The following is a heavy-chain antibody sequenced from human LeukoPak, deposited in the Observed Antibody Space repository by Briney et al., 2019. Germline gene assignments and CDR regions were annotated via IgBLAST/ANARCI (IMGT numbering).Heavy chain of an antibody. J-gene: IGHJ4*02. V-gene: IGHV3-48*04. Sequence: GGSLRLSCVASGFTFNSYSMNWVRQAPGKGLEWVSYISSGSSTKYYADSVKGRFTISRDNAKNSLYLQMNSLRAEDTAVYYCARPPGDYWGQGTLVTVSS. CDR3: ARPPGDY. CDR2: ISSGSSTK. CDR1: GFTFNSYS.